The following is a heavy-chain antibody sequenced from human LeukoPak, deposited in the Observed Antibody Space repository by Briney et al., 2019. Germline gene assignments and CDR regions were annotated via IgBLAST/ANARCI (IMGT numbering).Heavy chain of an antibody. V-gene: IGHV3-74*01. CDR2: MNSDGSST. J-gene: IGHJ4*02. CDR1: GSTLSSYW. CDR3: VRGALPGGFDY. Sequence: GESLRLSCAASGSTLSSYWMHWVRQAPGKGLVWVSGMNSDGSSTGYADSVKGRFTISRDNAKNTLYLQMNSLRAEDTAVYYCVRGALPGGFDYWGQGTLVTVSS. D-gene: IGHD3-10*01.